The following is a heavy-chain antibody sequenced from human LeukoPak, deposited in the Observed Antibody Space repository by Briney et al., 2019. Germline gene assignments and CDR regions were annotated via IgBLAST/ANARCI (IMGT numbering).Heavy chain of an antibody. J-gene: IGHJ5*02. Sequence: ASVKVSCKTSGYTFTSFYIYWVRQAPGQGLEWMGMINPSGGSVSYAQKFQGRVTMTRDTSTSTVYMELSSLRSEDTAVYYCARGCTMVRGVNRPVHPYNWFDPWGQGTLVTVSS. D-gene: IGHD3-10*01. CDR2: INPSGGSV. V-gene: IGHV1-46*01. CDR1: GYTFTSFY. CDR3: ARGCTMVRGVNRPVHPYNWFDP.